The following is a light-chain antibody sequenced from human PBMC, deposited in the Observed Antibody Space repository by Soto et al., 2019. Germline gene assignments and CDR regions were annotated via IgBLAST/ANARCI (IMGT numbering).Light chain of an antibody. V-gene: IGLV2-11*01. CDR3: CSYAGSSLWV. J-gene: IGLJ3*02. CDR2: DVT. CDR1: SSDVGAYNY. Sequence: HSALTQPRSVSGSPGQSVTISCTGTSSDVGAYNYVSWYQHHPGKAPKLVIYDVTKRPSGVPDRFAGSKSGNTASLTISGLQAEDEADYYCCSYAGSSLWVFGGGTKLTVL.